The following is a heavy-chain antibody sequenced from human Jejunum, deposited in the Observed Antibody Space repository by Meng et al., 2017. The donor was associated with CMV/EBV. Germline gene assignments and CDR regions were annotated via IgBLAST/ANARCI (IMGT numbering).Heavy chain of an antibody. J-gene: IGHJ6*02. CDR2: VYYSGTT. CDR3: ARAPLLRCSDTQCSGEYYYYGLDV. V-gene: IGHV4-59*01. D-gene: IGHD2-8*02. Sequence: WIRRAPGEGWGWISYVYYSGTTPSQPYLRSRANISMAPARKQFSLKLRSVTAADTAVYFCARAPLLRCSDTQCSGEYYYYGLDVWGQGTTVTVSS.